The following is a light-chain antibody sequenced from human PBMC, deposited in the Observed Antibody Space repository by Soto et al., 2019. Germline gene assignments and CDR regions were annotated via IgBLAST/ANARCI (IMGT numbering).Light chain of an antibody. V-gene: IGKV1-5*03. CDR1: QSISTY. J-gene: IGKJ4*01. Sequence: DIMLTPSPSSLSASVGDRVTITCRASQSISTYLNWYQQKPGTAPKLLIYKASSLESGVPSRFSGSGSGTEFTLTISSLQPDDFATYYCQQYNSYPLTFGGGTKVDIK. CDR3: QQYNSYPLT. CDR2: KAS.